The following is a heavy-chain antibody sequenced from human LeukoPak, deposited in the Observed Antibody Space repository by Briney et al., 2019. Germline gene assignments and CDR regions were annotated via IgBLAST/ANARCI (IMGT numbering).Heavy chain of an antibody. CDR3: ARVPTVTFFDY. J-gene: IGHJ4*02. V-gene: IGHV4-39*07. Sequence: PSETLSLTCTVSGVSISSSNSYWGWIRQPPGKGLEWIGSIYYSGSTYQNPSLKSRVTISVDTSKNQFSLKLSSVTAADTAVYYCARVPTVTFFDYWGQGTLVTVSS. CDR2: IYYSGST. CDR1: GVSISSSNSY. D-gene: IGHD4-17*01.